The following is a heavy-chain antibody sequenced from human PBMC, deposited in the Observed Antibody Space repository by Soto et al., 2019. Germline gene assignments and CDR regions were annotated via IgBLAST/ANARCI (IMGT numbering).Heavy chain of an antibody. Sequence: GESLKISCAASGFTFSNAWMSWVRQAPGKGLEWVGRIKSKTDGGTTDYAAPVKGRFTISRDDSKNTLYLQMNSLKTEDTAVYYCTTDVMDIVVVPAAMIPSYYYYMDVWGKGTTVTVSS. V-gene: IGHV3-15*01. CDR2: IKSKTDGGTT. D-gene: IGHD2-2*03. J-gene: IGHJ6*03. CDR1: GFTFSNAW. CDR3: TTDVMDIVVVPAAMIPSYYYYMDV.